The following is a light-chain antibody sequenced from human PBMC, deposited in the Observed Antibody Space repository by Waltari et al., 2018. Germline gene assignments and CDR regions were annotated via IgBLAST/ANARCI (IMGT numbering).Light chain of an antibody. V-gene: IGKV3-11*01. Sequence: EIVLTQSPATLSLSPGERATLSCSASQSVGISLAWYQQKPGQAHRLLIYDASNRATGIPVRFSGSGSGTDFTLTISSLEPEDFAVYYCQQRSKWPLTFGQGTKVEIK. CDR1: QSVGIS. CDR3: QQRSKWPLT. CDR2: DAS. J-gene: IGKJ1*01.